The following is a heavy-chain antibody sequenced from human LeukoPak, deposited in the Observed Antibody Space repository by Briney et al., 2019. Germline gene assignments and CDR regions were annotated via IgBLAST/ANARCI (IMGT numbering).Heavy chain of an antibody. D-gene: IGHD5-18*01. V-gene: IGHV4-59*11. CDR1: GGSISSHH. CDR3: ARGRYSYGSY. J-gene: IGHJ4*02. CDR2: IYYSGST. Sequence: SEPLSLTCTVSGGSISSHHWSWLGSPPGRALEWIGYIYYSGSTNYTPSLKSRVTISVDTSKNQFSLKLSSVTAADTAVYYCARGRYSYGSYWGQGTLVTVSS.